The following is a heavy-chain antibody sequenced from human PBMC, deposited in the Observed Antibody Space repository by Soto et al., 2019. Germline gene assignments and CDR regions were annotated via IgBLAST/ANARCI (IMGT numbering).Heavy chain of an antibody. V-gene: IGHV3-23*01. CDR3: AKKGLGSGWYGGPNWFDP. D-gene: IGHD6-19*01. CDR1: GFTFSSYA. Sequence: GGSLRLSCAASGFTFSSYAMSWVRQAPGKGLEWVSAISGSGGSTYYADSVKGRFTISRDNSKNTLYLQMNSLRAEDTAVYYCAKKGLGSGWYGGPNWFDPWGQGTLVTVSS. CDR2: ISGSGGST. J-gene: IGHJ5*02.